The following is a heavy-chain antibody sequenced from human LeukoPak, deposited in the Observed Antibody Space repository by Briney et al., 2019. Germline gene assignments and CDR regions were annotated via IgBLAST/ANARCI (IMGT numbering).Heavy chain of an antibody. CDR3: ARLNGHYSRGVDY. V-gene: IGHV3-11*01. J-gene: IGHJ4*01. CDR2: ISSSAYTI. CDR1: GFTVSDYN. Sequence: GGSLRLSCEASGFTVSDYNMTWIRQSPGKGLEWVSQISSSAYTIHHANSVKGRFPISRDNAKNSLSLQMNSLRADDTAVYYCARLNGHYSRGVDYWGQGTLVTVSS. D-gene: IGHD2-15*01.